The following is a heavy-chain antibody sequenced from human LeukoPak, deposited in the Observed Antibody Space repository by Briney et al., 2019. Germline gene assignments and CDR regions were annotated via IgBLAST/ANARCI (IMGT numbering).Heavy chain of an antibody. V-gene: IGHV4-59*01. CDR3: AGRLWRRDGYNLSAFDI. CDR2: IYYSGST. J-gene: IGHJ3*02. Sequence: SETLSLTCAVYGGSFSGYYWNWIRQPPGKGLEWIGYIYYSGSTNYNPSLKSRVTISVDTSKNRFSLKLSSVTAADTAVYYCAGRLWRRDGYNLSAFDIWGQGTMVTVSS. CDR1: GGSFSGYY. D-gene: IGHD5-24*01.